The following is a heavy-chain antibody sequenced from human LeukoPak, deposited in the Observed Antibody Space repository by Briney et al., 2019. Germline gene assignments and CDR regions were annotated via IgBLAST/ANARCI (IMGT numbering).Heavy chain of an antibody. D-gene: IGHD3-9*01. CDR3: ARTYDILTGALDY. CDR2: IYYSGST. Sequence: KPSETLSLTRTVSGGSISSYYWSWIRQPPGKGLEWIGYIYYSGSTNYNPSLKSRVTISVDTSKNQFSLKLSSVTAADTAVYYCARTYDILTGALDYWGQGTLVTVSS. CDR1: GGSISSYY. J-gene: IGHJ4*02. V-gene: IGHV4-59*01.